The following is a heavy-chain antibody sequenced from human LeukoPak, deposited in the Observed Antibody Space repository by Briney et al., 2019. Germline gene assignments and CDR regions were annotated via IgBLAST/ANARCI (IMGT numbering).Heavy chain of an antibody. CDR1: GGTFSSYA. V-gene: IGHV1-8*02. Sequence: ASVKVSCKASGGTFSSYAISWVRQAPGQGLEWMGWMNPNSGNTGYAQKFQGRVTMTRNTSISTAYMELSSLRSEDTAVYYCARGKARRGSSGDYWGQGTLVTVSS. CDR2: MNPNSGNT. CDR3: ARGKARRGSSGDY. D-gene: IGHD6-25*01. J-gene: IGHJ4*02.